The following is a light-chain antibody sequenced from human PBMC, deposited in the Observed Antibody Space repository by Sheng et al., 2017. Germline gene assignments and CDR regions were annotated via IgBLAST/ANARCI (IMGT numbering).Light chain of an antibody. Sequence: QSVLTQPPSVSGAPGQTVTISCTGSSSNVGTGYEIHWYQQFPGSAPKLIIYGYTNRPSGVPHRFSGSSSGTSASLTITGLQADDEADYYCQSYDISLSAYVFGPGTKVTVL. V-gene: IGLV1-40*01. CDR2: GYT. CDR3: QSYDISLSAYV. J-gene: IGLJ1*01. CDR1: SSNVGTGYE.